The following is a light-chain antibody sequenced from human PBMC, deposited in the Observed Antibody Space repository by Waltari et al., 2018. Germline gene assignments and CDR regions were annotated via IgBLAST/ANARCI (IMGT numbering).Light chain of an antibody. CDR2: AAS. V-gene: IGKV1-8*01. CDR1: QGISSY. J-gene: IGKJ1*01. CDR3: QQYYSYQWT. Sequence: AIRITQSPSSLSASTGDRVTITCRASQGISSYLAWYQQKQGKAPKLLIYAASTLQSGVPSRFSGSGSGTDFTLTISCLQSEDFATYYCQQYYSYQWTFGQGTKVEIK.